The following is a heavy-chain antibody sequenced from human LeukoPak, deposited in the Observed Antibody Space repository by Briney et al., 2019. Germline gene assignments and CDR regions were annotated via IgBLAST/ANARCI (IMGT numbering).Heavy chain of an antibody. J-gene: IGHJ6*02. V-gene: IGHV3-9*01. Sequence: HPGGSLRLSCAASGFTFDDYAMHWVRQAPGKGLEWVSGISWNSGSIGYADSVKGRFTISRDNAKNSLYLQMNSLRAEDTALYYCAKASDDSSGYPTMLKYYYYYGMDVWGQGTTVTVSS. CDR3: AKASDDSSGYPTMLKYYYYYGMDV. CDR1: GFTFDDYA. CDR2: ISWNSGSI. D-gene: IGHD3-22*01.